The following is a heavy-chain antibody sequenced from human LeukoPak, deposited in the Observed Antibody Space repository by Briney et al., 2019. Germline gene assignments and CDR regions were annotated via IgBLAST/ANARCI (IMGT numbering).Heavy chain of an antibody. J-gene: IGHJ4*02. V-gene: IGHV4-34*01. CDR1: GGSVSGYY. CDR3: ARGGRLGYFDWLLSPLHY. CDR2: INHSGST. Sequence: PSETLSLTCAVYGGSVSGYYWSWIRQPPAKGLEWIGEINHSGSTYYNSSLKSRVTISVDTSKNQFTLKLSSVTAADTAVYYCARGGRLGYFDWLLSPLHYWGQGTLVTVSS. D-gene: IGHD3-9*01.